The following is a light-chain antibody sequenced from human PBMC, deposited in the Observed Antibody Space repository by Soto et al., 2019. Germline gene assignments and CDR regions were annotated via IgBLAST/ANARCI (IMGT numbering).Light chain of an antibody. J-gene: IGKJ1*01. CDR2: AAS. Sequence: EIVLTQSPGTLSLSPGERATLSCRASQSVTSSYLAWYQQKPGQAPRLLIYAASSWASAIPDRFSGRGSGTDFTLTISRLEPEDFAVYYCHQYGTSPQTFGQGTKVDIK. CDR3: HQYGTSPQT. CDR1: QSVTSSY. V-gene: IGKV3-20*01.